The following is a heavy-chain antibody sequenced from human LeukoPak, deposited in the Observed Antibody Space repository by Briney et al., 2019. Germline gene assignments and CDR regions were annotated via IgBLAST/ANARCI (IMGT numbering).Heavy chain of an antibody. CDR1: GFTFSDYY. Sequence: GGSLRLSCAASGFTFSDYYMSWIRQAPGKGLEWVSYISSSGSTIYYADSVKGRFTISKDNAKNSLYLQMNSLRAEDTAVYYCAIAEWALLADYWGQGTLVTVSS. CDR3: AIAEWALLADY. CDR2: ISSSGSTI. V-gene: IGHV3-11*01. D-gene: IGHD3-3*01. J-gene: IGHJ4*02.